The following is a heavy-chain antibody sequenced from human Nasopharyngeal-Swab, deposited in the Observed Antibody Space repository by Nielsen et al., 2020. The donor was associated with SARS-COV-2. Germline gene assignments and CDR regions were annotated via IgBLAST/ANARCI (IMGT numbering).Heavy chain of an antibody. CDR2: ISHNSGT. V-gene: IGHV4-59*11. CDR3: TKEGATGWFDP. J-gene: IGHJ5*02. Sequence: GSLRLSCTVSGVSITSQYGSWIRQPPGKGLEWIGYISHNSGTSYNPSLKSRVTMFMDTSKNQFSLRLTSVTAADTAVYYCTKEGATGWFDPCGQGTLVTVSS. CDR1: GVSITSQY.